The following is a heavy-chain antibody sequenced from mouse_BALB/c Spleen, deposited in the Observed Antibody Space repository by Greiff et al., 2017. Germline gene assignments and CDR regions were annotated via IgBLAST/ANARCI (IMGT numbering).Heavy chain of an antibody. V-gene: IGHV5-6-2*01. D-gene: IGHD1-1*01. CDR3: ARHYYGSSYWYFDV. Sequence: EVKLVESGGGLVKLGGSLKLSCAASGFTFSSYYMSWVRQTPEKRLELVAAINSNGGSTYYPDTVKGRFTISRDNAKNTLYLQMSSLKSEDTALYYCARHYYGSSYWYFDVWGAGTTVTVSS. CDR2: INSNGGST. J-gene: IGHJ1*01. CDR1: GFTFSSYY.